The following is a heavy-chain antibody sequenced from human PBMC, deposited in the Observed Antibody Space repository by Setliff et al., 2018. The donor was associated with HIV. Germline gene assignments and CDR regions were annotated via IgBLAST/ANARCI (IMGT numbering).Heavy chain of an antibody. CDR1: GGSFSGFY. J-gene: IGHJ4*02. CDR2: VTHSGTT. Sequence: SETLSLTCAVYGGSFSGFYWTFIRQSPGKGLEWIGEVTHSGTTTYDPSLKSRITISAETSKNQFSLRLSSVTAADTALYFCTRAQIAAPRPFDYWGQGTLVTVSS. V-gene: IGHV4-34*01. D-gene: IGHD2-21*01. CDR3: TRAQIAAPRPFDY.